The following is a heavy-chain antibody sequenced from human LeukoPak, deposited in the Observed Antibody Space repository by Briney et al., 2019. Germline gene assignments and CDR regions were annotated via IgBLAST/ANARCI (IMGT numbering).Heavy chain of an antibody. CDR1: GDSVSSNSAA. V-gene: IGHV6-1*01. CDR2: TYYRSKWYN. Sequence: SQTLSLTCAISGDSVSSNSAAWNWIRQSPSRGLEWLGRTYYRSKWYNDYAVSVKSRITINPDTSKNQFSLQLNSATPEDTAVYYCARSRYSSSWYRGSEYFQHWGQGTLVTVSS. D-gene: IGHD6-13*01. J-gene: IGHJ1*01. CDR3: ARSRYSSSWYRGSEYFQH.